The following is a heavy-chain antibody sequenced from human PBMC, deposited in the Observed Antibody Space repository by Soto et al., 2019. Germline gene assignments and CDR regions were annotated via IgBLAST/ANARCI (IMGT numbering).Heavy chain of an antibody. CDR3: AKNLHPNYFDSSGADY. CDR1: RFTFSTYG. CDR2: ISYDGSNK. V-gene: IGHV3-30*18. J-gene: IGHJ4*02. Sequence: QVPLVESGGGVVQPGGSLRLSCAASRFTFSTYGMHWVRQAPGKGLEWVAVISYDGSNKYYADSVKGRFTISRDNSKNTLYLQMNSLRIEDTSVYYCAKNLHPNYFDSSGADYWGQGTLVTVSS. D-gene: IGHD3-22*01.